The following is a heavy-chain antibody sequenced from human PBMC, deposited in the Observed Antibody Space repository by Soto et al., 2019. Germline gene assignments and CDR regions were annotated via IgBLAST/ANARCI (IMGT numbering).Heavy chain of an antibody. Sequence: QVQLQESGPGLVKPSETLSLTCTVSSDSITNYYWSWIRQSPGKGLEWIGYIHDSGRSNYNPSLKSQVKIPVDTSKKQFSLKLNSVTAADTAVYYCARVGGTRGWYWGQGTLVTVSS. CDR1: SDSITNYY. J-gene: IGHJ4*02. CDR3: ARVGGTRGWY. D-gene: IGHD2-15*01. V-gene: IGHV4-59*01. CDR2: IHDSGRS.